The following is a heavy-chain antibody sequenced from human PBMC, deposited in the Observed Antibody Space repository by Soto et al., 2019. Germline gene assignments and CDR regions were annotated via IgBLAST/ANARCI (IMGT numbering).Heavy chain of an antibody. V-gene: IGHV4-39*01. CDR2: IYYSGST. J-gene: IGHJ4*02. CDR3: ARHRNGYYDSSGYFRHFDY. D-gene: IGHD3-22*01. Sequence: SETLSLTCPVSGGSISSSSYYWGWIRQPPGKGLEWIGSIYYSGSTYYNPSLKSRVTISVDTSKNQFSLKLSSVTAADTAVYYCARHRNGYYDSSGYFRHFDYWGQGTLVTVSS. CDR1: GGSISSSSYY.